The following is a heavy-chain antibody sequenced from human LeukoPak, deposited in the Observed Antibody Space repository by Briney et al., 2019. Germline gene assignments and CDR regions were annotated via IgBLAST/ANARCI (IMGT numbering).Heavy chain of an antibody. Sequence: GGSLRLSCAASGFSFDDYAMHWVRQVPGKGLEWVSLITGDGGSTYYADSVKGRFTISRDNSKRSLYLQMNSLRTEDTALYYCAIIPYYDILTGYYSSFDYWGQGALVTVSS. D-gene: IGHD3-9*01. CDR2: ITGDGGST. CDR3: AIIPYYDILTGYYSSFDY. V-gene: IGHV3-43*02. CDR1: GFSFDDYA. J-gene: IGHJ4*02.